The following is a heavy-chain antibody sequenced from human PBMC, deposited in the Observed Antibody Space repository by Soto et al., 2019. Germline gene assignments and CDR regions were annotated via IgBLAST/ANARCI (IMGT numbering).Heavy chain of an antibody. CDR1: GYTFTNFG. Sequence: QVQLVQSGAEVKKPGASVKVSCKASGYTFTNFGISWVRQAPGQGLEWMGWISAYNGNTNYAQNFQGRVTMTTDTPTSTASVELRSLRSDDTAGYYGARGGTPIDSWGQGTLVTVSS. V-gene: IGHV1-18*01. CDR3: ARGGTPIDS. D-gene: IGHD2-15*01. J-gene: IGHJ4*02. CDR2: ISAYNGNT.